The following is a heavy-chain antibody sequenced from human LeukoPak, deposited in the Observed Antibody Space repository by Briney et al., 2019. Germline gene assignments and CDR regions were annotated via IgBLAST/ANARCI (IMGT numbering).Heavy chain of an antibody. Sequence: SETLSLTCAVYGGSFSGYYWSWIRQPPGKGLEWIGEINHSGSTNYNPSLKSRVTISVDTSKNQFSLKLRSVTAADTAVYYWARGLYGDYPDYWGQGTLVTVSS. J-gene: IGHJ4*02. V-gene: IGHV4-34*01. CDR2: INHSGST. D-gene: IGHD4-17*01. CDR3: ARGLYGDYPDY. CDR1: GGSFSGYY.